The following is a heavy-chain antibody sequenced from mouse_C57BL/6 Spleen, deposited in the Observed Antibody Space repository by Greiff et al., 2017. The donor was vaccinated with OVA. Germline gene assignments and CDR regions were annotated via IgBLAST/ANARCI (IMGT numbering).Heavy chain of an antibody. CDR2: IDPSDSST. J-gene: IGHJ2*01. CDR3: ARGELGRFDY. CDR1: GYTFTSYW. V-gene: IGHV1-69*01. Sequence: VQLQQSGAELVMPGASVKLSCKASGYTFTSYWMQWVKQRPGQGLEWIGEIDPSDSSTNYNQKFKGKSTLTVDKSSSTAYMQLSSLTSEDSAVYYGARGELGRFDYWGQGTTLTVSS. D-gene: IGHD4-1*01.